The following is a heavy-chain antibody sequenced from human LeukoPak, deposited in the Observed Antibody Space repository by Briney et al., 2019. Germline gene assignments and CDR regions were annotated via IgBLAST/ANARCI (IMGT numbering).Heavy chain of an antibody. CDR1: GYTFTSYY. J-gene: IGHJ6*02. V-gene: IGHV1-46*01. CDR2: INPSGGST. CDR3: ARDLYCSSTSCYFSFGPWDYYYYGMDV. D-gene: IGHD2-2*01. Sequence: GASVKVSCKASGYTFTSYYMHWVRQAPGQGLEWMGIINPSGGSTSYAQKFQGRVTMTRDTSTSTVYMELSSLRSEDTAVYYCARDLYCSSTSCYFSFGPWDYYYYGMDVWGQGTTVTVSS.